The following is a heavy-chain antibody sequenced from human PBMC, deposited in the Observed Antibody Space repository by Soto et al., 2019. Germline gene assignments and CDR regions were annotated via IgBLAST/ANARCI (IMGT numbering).Heavy chain of an antibody. CDR3: AGERGVRYSSSWYPHYYYGMDA. CDR2: IYYSGST. V-gene: IGHV4-59*12. J-gene: IGHJ6*02. CDR1: GGSISSYY. D-gene: IGHD6-13*01. Sequence: SETLSLTCTVSGGSISSYYWSWIRQPPGKGLEWIGYIYYSGSTNYNPSLKSRVTISVDTSKNQFSLKLSSVTAADTAVYYCAGERGVRYSSSWYPHYYYGMDAWGQGTTVTVSS.